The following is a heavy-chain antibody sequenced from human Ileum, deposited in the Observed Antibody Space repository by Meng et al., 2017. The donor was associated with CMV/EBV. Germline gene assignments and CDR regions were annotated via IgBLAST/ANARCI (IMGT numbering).Heavy chain of an antibody. Sequence: QVQLQESGPGLVKPSQTLSLTCTVSGGSISSGDYYWTWIRQPPGKGLEWIGYIYYSGTTYYNPSLKSRVSISVDTSRNQFSLQLNSVTAADTAVYYCARRSSGLFDYWGQGILVTVSS. V-gene: IGHV4-30-4*08. CDR1: GGSISSGDYY. CDR3: ARRSSGLFDY. J-gene: IGHJ4*02. D-gene: IGHD6-13*01. CDR2: IYYSGTT.